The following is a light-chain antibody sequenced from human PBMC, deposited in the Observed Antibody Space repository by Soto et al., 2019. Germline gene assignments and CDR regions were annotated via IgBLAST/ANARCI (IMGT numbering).Light chain of an antibody. CDR1: QSVSSS. V-gene: IGKV3-15*01. CDR2: GVS. J-gene: IGKJ4*01. Sequence: EIVMTQSPATLSVSPGERATLSCRASQSVSSSLAWYQQKPGQAPRLLISGVSTRATGIPARFSGSGSGTEFTLTISCVQSEDFAVYYCQQHENWPLTFGGGTKVEIK. CDR3: QQHENWPLT.